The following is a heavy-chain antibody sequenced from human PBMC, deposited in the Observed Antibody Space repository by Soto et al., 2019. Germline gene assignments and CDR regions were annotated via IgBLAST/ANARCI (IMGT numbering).Heavy chain of an antibody. CDR2: IYSAGST. V-gene: IGHV3-53*01. D-gene: IGHD5-18*01. J-gene: IGHJ4*02. Sequence: GGSLRLSCAASGLTVSSSYMSWVRQAPGKGLQWVSVIYSAGSTYYANSVKGRFTISRDISTNMVYLQMGSLTDEDTAVYYCARAREPEYSSAIFFDIRGQGALVTVSS. CDR3: ARAREPEYSSAIFFDI. CDR1: GLTVSSSY.